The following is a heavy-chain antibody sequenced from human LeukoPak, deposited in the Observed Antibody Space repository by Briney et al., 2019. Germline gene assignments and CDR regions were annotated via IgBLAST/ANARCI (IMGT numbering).Heavy chain of an antibody. CDR2: INPSGGST. D-gene: IGHD2-15*01. Sequence: ASVKVSCKASGYTFTSYYMHWVRPAPGQGLEWMGIINPSGGSTSYAQKFQGRVTMTRDTSTSTVYMELGSLRSEDTAVHYCARGVALAAFDIWGQGTMVTVSS. CDR3: ARGVALAAFDI. J-gene: IGHJ3*02. V-gene: IGHV1-46*01. CDR1: GYTFTSYY.